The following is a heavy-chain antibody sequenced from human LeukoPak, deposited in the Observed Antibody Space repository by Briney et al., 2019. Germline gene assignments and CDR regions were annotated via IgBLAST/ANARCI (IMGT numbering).Heavy chain of an antibody. Sequence: SETLSLTCAVYGGSFSGYYWSWIRQPPGKGLEWIGEINHSGSTNYNPSLKSRVTISVDTSKNQFSLKLSFVTAADTAVYYCARDRGGYCSSTSCHTFDPWGQGTLVTVSS. CDR1: GGSFSGYY. D-gene: IGHD2-2*02. V-gene: IGHV4-34*01. CDR3: ARDRGGYCSSTSCHTFDP. CDR2: INHSGST. J-gene: IGHJ5*02.